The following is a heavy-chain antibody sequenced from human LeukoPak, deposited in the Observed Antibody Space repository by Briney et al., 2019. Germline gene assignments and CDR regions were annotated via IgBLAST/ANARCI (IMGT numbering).Heavy chain of an antibody. CDR3: AKPASRWLQSEYYFDY. CDR1: GFTFSNSA. V-gene: IGHV3-23*01. Sequence: PGGSLRLSCAASGFTFSNSAMTWVRQAPGKGLEWVSAISAGGSDTIYTDSVKGRFTISRDNSKNTLYLQMNSLRAEDTAVYYCAKPASRWLQSEYYFDYWGQGTLVTVSS. J-gene: IGHJ4*02. CDR2: ISAGGSDT. D-gene: IGHD5-24*01.